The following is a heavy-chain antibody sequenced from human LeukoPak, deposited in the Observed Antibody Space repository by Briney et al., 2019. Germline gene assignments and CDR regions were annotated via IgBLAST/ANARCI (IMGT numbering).Heavy chain of an antibody. CDR1: GGTFSSYA. D-gene: IGHD6-6*01. J-gene: IGHJ4*02. V-gene: IGHV1-69*05. CDR2: IIPIFGTA. CDR3: ARAQTPYSSSSVRTLDY. Sequence: SVQVSCKASGGTFSSYAISWVRQAPGQGLEWMGGIIPIFGTANYAQKFQGRVTITTDESTSTAYMKLSSLRSEDTAVYYCARAQTPYSSSSVRTLDYWGQGTLVTVSS.